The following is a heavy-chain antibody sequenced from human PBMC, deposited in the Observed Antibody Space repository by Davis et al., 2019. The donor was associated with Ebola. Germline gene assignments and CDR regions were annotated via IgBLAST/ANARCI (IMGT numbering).Heavy chain of an antibody. J-gene: IGHJ5*02. D-gene: IGHD1-1*01. Sequence: GESLKISCAASGFTFSSYVITWVRQAPGKGPEWVSGITGSSDLTTYADSVKGRFTISRDNSKNTLYLQMNDLRVEDTAVYHCVKKGRLVPGDSWFDAWGQGTLVTVSS. CDR3: VKKGRLVPGDSWFDA. CDR2: ITGSSDLT. CDR1: GFTFSSYV. V-gene: IGHV3-23*01.